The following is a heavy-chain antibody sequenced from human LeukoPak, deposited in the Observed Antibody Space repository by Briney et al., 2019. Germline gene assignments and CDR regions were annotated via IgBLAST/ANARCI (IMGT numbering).Heavy chain of an antibody. CDR3: ARGANWGSPDY. D-gene: IGHD7-27*01. CDR2: IYYSGTT. Sequence: KPSETLSLTCTVSGGSISSDYWSWIRQSPGKGLEWIGYIYYSGTTNYNPSLKSRVTISLDTSKNQFSLKLSSVTAADTAVYYCARGANWGSPDYWGQGTLVTVSS. CDR1: GGSISSDY. V-gene: IGHV4-59*01. J-gene: IGHJ4*02.